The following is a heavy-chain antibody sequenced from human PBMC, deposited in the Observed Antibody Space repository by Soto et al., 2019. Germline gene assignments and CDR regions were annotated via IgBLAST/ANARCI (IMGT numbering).Heavy chain of an antibody. CDR1: DYTFTSCP. V-gene: IGHV1-18*04. CDR3: ERKRLETLNNIFPYFDN. Sequence: VAAVKVSCKASDYTFTSCPVSWVRQAPGQGLEWMGSITSHNGRTDYAQKLHGRVTMTRDTSTSTVYMELKSLSVDDPGVSYCERKRLETLNNIFPYFDNWGQGSLVTVSS. J-gene: IGHJ4*02. D-gene: IGHD2-21*01. CDR2: ITSHNGRT.